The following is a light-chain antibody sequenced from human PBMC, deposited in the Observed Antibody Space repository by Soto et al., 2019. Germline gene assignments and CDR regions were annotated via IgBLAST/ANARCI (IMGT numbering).Light chain of an antibody. J-gene: IGKJ4*01. Sequence: DIQMTQSPSTLSASVGDRVTITCRASQSISSWLAWYQQKPGKAPKLLIYKASSLESGVPSRFSGSGSGTEFTLTIRSLPPDDFAPYYCQQYNSYPSLGGGTKVEIK. V-gene: IGKV1-5*03. CDR1: QSISSW. CDR3: QQYNSYPS. CDR2: KAS.